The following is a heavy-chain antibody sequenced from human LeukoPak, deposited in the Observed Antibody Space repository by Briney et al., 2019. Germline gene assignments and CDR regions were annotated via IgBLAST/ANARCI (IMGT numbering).Heavy chain of an antibody. J-gene: IGHJ4*02. CDR3: ARSLYYYDSSGRFDY. CDR2: INPNSGGT. D-gene: IGHD3-22*01. Sequence: ASVKVSCKASGYTFTGYYMHWVRQAPGQGLEWMGWINPNSGGTNYAQKFQGRVTMTRDTSISTAYMELSRLRSEDTAVYYCARSLYYYDSSGRFDYWGQGTLVTVSS. V-gene: IGHV1-2*02. CDR1: GYTFTGYY.